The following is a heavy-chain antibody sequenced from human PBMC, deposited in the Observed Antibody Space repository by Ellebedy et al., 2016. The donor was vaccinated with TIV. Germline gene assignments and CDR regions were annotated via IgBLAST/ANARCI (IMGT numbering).Heavy chain of an antibody. D-gene: IGHD1-26*01. V-gene: IGHV4-59*08. J-gene: IGHJ2*01. CDR1: GGSISTYY. CDR3: VRPAFWGSSGTYHGNWYFDL. Sequence: MPGGSLRLSCTVSGGSISTYYWSRIRQPPGKGLEWIGYISYSGNTNYNSSFKSRATISIDTSRAQFSLKLDSVTAADTAVYYCVRPAFWGSSGTYHGNWYFDLWGRGTPVTVSS. CDR2: ISYSGNT.